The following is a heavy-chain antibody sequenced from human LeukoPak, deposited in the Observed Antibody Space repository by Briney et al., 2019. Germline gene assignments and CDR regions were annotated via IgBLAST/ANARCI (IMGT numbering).Heavy chain of an antibody. J-gene: IGHJ2*01. CDR1: GYTFTSYD. Sequence: ASVKVSCKASGYTFTSYDINWVRQATGQGLEWMGWMNPNSGNTGYAQKFQGRVTMTRNTSISTAYMELSSLRSEDTAVYYCARHRFSYGFWNRYWYFDLWGRGTLVTVSS. D-gene: IGHD3-3*01. CDR2: MNPNSGNT. CDR3: ARHRFSYGFWNRYWYFDL. V-gene: IGHV1-8*02.